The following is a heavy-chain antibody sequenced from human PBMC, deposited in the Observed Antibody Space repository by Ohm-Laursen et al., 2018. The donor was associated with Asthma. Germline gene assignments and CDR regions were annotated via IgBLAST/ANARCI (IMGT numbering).Heavy chain of an antibody. D-gene: IGHD2-15*01. V-gene: IGHV4-59*07. CDR2: IYSTGST. CDR3: ARVGPLGYCSGGSCYSRFDY. Sequence: SDTLSLTCTLSGASFSTYYWGWIRQPPGKGLEWIGYIYSTGSTNYNPSLKSRVTISVDTSKNQFSLKLSSVTAADTAVYYCARVGPLGYCSGGSCYSRFDYWGQGTLVTVSS. CDR1: GASFSTYY. J-gene: IGHJ4*02.